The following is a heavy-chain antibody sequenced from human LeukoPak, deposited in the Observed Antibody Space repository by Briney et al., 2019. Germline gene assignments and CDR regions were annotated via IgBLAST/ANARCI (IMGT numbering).Heavy chain of an antibody. CDR2: ISSSGSTI. Sequence: PGGSLRLSCAASGFTFSSYGMNWVRQAPGKGLEWVSYISSSGSTIYYADSVKGRFTISRDNAKNSLYLQMNSLRAEDTAVYYCARESGTWDYPRLDYWGQGTLVTVSS. J-gene: IGHJ4*02. V-gene: IGHV3-48*03. CDR3: ARESGTWDYPRLDY. D-gene: IGHD1-26*01. CDR1: GFTFSSYG.